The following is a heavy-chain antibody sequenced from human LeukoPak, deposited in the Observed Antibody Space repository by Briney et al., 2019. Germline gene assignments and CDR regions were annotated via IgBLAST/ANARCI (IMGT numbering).Heavy chain of an antibody. CDR2: ISYDGSNK. D-gene: IGHD2-15*01. Sequence: GGSLRLSCAASGFTFSSYGMHWVRQAPGKGLEWVAVISYDGSNKYYADSVKGRFTISRDNSENTLYLQMNSLRAEDTAVYYCAKDRNRYWSGGSCLPEAWGQGTLVTVSS. V-gene: IGHV3-30*18. CDR3: AKDRNRYWSGGSCLPEA. J-gene: IGHJ4*02. CDR1: GFTFSSYG.